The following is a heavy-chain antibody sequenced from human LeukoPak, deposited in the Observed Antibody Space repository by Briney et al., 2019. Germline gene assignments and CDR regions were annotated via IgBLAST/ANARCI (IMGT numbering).Heavy chain of an antibody. CDR3: ARDRGDYGVSWFDP. V-gene: IGHV1-18*04. J-gene: IGHJ5*02. D-gene: IGHD4-17*01. CDR2: ISAYNGNT. CDR1: GYTFTSYG. Sequence: ASVKVSGKASGYTFTSYGISWVRQAPGQGLEWMGWISAYNGNTNYAQKLQGRVTMTTDTSTSTAYMELRSLRSDDTAVYYCARDRGDYGVSWFDPWGQGTLVTVSS.